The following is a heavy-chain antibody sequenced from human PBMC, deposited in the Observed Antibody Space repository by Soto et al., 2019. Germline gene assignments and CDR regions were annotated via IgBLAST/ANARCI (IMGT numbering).Heavy chain of an antibody. Sequence: GASVKVSCKASGYTFTSYYMHWVRQAPGQGLEWMGIINPNNGSTNYAQKFQGRVTMTRDTSTSTAYMELRSLRSDDTAVYYCARDDPSYYWGQGTLVTVSS. D-gene: IGHD7-27*01. CDR1: GYTFTSYY. J-gene: IGHJ4*02. CDR2: INPNNGST. CDR3: ARDDPSYY. V-gene: IGHV1-46*01.